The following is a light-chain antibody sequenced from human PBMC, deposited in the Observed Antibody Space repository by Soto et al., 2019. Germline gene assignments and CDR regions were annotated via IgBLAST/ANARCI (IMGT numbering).Light chain of an antibody. J-gene: IGKJ1*01. CDR2: DAS. CDR3: QQCAYSPRT. CDR1: QTIGNNY. V-gene: IGKV3-20*01. Sequence: EIVLTQSPDTLSLSPGERATISCRASQTIGNNYLAWYQQKPGQAPRLLIYDASYRATGIPDRFTGSGSGADFALTISRLEPEDFAVYYCQQCAYSPRTFGQGTKVEVK.